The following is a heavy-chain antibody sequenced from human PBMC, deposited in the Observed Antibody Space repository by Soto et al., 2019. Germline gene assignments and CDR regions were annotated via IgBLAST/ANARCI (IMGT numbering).Heavy chain of an antibody. V-gene: IGHV3-23*04. CDR2: ISGSGGGT. J-gene: IGHJ5*01. CDR3: AKGWCDS. Sequence: EVQLVESGGDLVQPGGSLRLSCAASGFSFSSHVMSWVRQAPGKGLEWVSSISGSGGGTYYADSVKGRFIISRDNSKNTLDLQMNSLRVEDTAVYYCAKGWCDSWGQGTLVTVSS. CDR1: GFSFSSHV.